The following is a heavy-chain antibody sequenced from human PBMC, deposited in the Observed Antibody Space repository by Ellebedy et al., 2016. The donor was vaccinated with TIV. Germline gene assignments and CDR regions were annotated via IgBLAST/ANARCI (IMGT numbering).Heavy chain of an antibody. V-gene: IGHV4-59*08. CDR2: IHYSGST. CDR1: GGSISFYF. J-gene: IGHJ3*02. Sequence: PSETLSLTCTVSGGSISFYFWSWIRQSPGKGLEWIGFIHYSGSTIYNPSLKSRVTISVDTSKSQFSLKLRSVTAADTAVYYCARRLVAGSPNSFDMWGQGTMVTVSS. CDR3: ARRLVAGSPNSFDM. D-gene: IGHD6-19*01.